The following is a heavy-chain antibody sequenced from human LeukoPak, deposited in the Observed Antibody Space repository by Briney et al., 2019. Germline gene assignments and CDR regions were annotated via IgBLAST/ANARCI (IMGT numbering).Heavy chain of an antibody. Sequence: ASVKVSCKASGYTLTSYGISWVRQAPGQGLEWMGWISAYNGNTNYAQKLQGRVTMTTDTSTSTAYMELRSLRSDDTAVYYCARARGLPGATVTSSRYYYYYGMDVWGQGTTVTVSS. J-gene: IGHJ6*02. D-gene: IGHD4-17*01. CDR3: ARARGLPGATVTSSRYYYYYGMDV. CDR2: ISAYNGNT. CDR1: GYTLTSYG. V-gene: IGHV1-18*01.